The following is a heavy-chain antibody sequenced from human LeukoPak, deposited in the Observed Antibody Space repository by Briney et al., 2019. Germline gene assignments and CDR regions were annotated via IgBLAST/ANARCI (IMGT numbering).Heavy chain of an antibody. CDR1: GYTFTGYY. V-gene: IGHV1-2*02. J-gene: IGHJ5*02. D-gene: IGHD1-7*01. CDR3: ARVYRENWNYNSHWFDP. Sequence: ASVKVSCKASGYTFTGYYMHWVRQAPGQGLEWMGWINPNSGGTNYAQKFQGRVTMTRDTSISTAYIELSRLRSDDTAVYYCARVYRENWNYNSHWFDPWGQGTLVTVSS. CDR2: INPNSGGT.